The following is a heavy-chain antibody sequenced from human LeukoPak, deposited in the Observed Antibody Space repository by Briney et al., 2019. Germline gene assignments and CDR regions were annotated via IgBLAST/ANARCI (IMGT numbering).Heavy chain of an antibody. V-gene: IGHV3-23*01. CDR3: ARDRLSGWYPIYYGMDV. J-gene: IGHJ6*02. CDR1: GFTFTSYS. D-gene: IGHD6-13*01. CDR2: ISGSGGST. Sequence: PGGSLRLSCAASGFTFTSYSMSWVRQAPGKGLEWVSAISGSGGSTYYADSVKGRFTISRDNSKNTLYLQMNSLRAEDTAVYYCARDRLSGWYPIYYGMDVWGQGTTVTVSS.